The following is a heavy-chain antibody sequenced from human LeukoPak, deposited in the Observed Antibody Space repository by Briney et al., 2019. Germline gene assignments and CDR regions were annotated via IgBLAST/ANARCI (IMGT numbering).Heavy chain of an antibody. D-gene: IGHD3-3*01. CDR3: ARAYNSGGYDFWSGYPRYGMDV. V-gene: IGHV1-2*06. CDR1: GYTLTGYY. Sequence: ASVKVSCKASGYTLTGYYMYWVRQAPGQGLEWMGRINPNSGGTNYAQKFQGRVTMTRDTSISTAYMELSRLRSDDTAVYYCARAYNSGGYDFWSGYPRYGMDVWGQGTTVTVCS. J-gene: IGHJ6*02. CDR2: INPNSGGT.